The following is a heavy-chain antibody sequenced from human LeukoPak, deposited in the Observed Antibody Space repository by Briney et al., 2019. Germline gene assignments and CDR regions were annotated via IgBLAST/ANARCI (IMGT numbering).Heavy chain of an antibody. Sequence: GGSLRLSCAASGFTFDDYTMHWVRQAPGKGLEWVSLISWDGGSTYYADSVKGRFTISRDNSKNSLYLQMNSLRAEDTALYYCAKDTGISGWSPEYFQHWGQGTLVTVSS. J-gene: IGHJ1*01. CDR2: ISWDGGST. D-gene: IGHD6-19*01. V-gene: IGHV3-43*01. CDR3: AKDTGISGWSPEYFQH. CDR1: GFTFDDYT.